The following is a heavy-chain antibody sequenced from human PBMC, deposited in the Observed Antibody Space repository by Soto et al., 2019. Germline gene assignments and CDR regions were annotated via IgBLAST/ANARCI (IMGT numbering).Heavy chain of an antibody. D-gene: IGHD6-25*01. CDR3: ARRKERSGPHYFDY. V-gene: IGHV1-8*02. J-gene: IGHJ4*02. Sequence: ASVKVSCKASGYTFTSYGISWVRQATGQGLEGMGWMNPYSGNTGYAQKFQGRVTVTRNTSISTVYMELSGLRPDDTAVYYCARRKERSGPHYFDYWGQGSQVTVSS. CDR1: GYTFTSYG. CDR2: MNPYSGNT.